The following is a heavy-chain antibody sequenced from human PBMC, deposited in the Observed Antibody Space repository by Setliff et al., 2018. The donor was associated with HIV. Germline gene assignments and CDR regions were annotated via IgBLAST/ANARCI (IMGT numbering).Heavy chain of an antibody. CDR3: ATHGPYSSSWPYYYYMDV. D-gene: IGHD6-13*01. CDR1: GVTFSSYA. Sequence: ASVKVSCKASGVTFSSYAINWVRQAPGQGLEWMGGIIPIFGTANYAQKFQGRVTITADESTSTAYMELSSLRSEDTAVYYCATHGPYSSSWPYYYYMDVWGKGTTVTVSS. V-gene: IGHV1-69*13. J-gene: IGHJ6*03. CDR2: IIPIFGTA.